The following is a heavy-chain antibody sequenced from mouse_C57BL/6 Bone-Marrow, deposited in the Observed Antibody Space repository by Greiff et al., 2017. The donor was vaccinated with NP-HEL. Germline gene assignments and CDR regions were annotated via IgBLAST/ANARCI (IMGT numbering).Heavy chain of an antibody. CDR1: GYTFTDYY. D-gene: IGHD2-2*01. V-gene: IGHV1-76*01. CDR2: IYPGSGNT. CDR3: AREGYPWFAY. J-gene: IGHJ3*01. Sequence: VQGVESGAELVRPGASVKLSCKASGYTFTDYYINWVKQRPGQGLEWIARIYPGSGNTYYNEKFKGKATLTAEKSSSTAYMQLSSLTSEDSAVYFCAREGYPWFAYWGQGTLVTVSA.